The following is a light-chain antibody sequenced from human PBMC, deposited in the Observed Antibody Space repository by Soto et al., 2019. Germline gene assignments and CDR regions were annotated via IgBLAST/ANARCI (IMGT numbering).Light chain of an antibody. CDR1: QNIGSF. CDR3: QPGSTTPIT. Sequence: QTSDSPSSLSASMGDMLTMTVRASQNIGSFLNWYQQKPGEAPRLLVYSAFRIQIGVPSRVNASGSGIALTLSIGSLQPEDFSTYYCQPGSTTPITFGLGTRLEIK. J-gene: IGKJ5*01. V-gene: IGKV1-39*01. CDR2: SAF.